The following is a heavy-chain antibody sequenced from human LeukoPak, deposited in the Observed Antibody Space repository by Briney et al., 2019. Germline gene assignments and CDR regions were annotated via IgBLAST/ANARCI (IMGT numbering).Heavy chain of an antibody. J-gene: IGHJ5*02. CDR1: GFTFSSYG. CDR2: ISYDGSNK. V-gene: IGHV3-30*18. Sequence: GGSLRLSCAASGFTFSSYGMQWVRQAPGKGLEWVAVISYDGSNKYYADSVKGRFTISRDNSKNTLYLQMNSLRAEDTAVYYCAKDDYYDSSGYLGNWFDPWGQGTLVTVSS. D-gene: IGHD3-22*01. CDR3: AKDDYYDSSGYLGNWFDP.